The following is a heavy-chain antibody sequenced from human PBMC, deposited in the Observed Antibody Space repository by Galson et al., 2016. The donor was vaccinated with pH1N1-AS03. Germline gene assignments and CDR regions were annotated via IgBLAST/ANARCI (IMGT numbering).Heavy chain of an antibody. Sequence: SLRLSCAASGFTVSTYDMHWVRQSAGGGLEWVSLIAAVGTTEYAGSVKGRFTIFRDNVKNSPYLQMNNLRAEDTALYYCAVWGYISNTHGLDVWGKGTKVTVSS. CDR2: IAAVGTT. J-gene: IGHJ6*04. D-gene: IGHD5-18*01. CDR3: AVWGYISNTHGLDV. CDR1: GFTVSTYD. V-gene: IGHV3-13*01.